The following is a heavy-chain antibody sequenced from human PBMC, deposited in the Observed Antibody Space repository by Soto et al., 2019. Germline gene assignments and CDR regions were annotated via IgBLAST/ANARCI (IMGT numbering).Heavy chain of an antibody. CDR1: GGTFSSYA. CDR2: IIPIFGTA. D-gene: IGHD1-26*01. Sequence: ASVKVSCKASGGTFSSYAISWVRQAPGQGLEWMGGIIPIFGTANYAQKFQGRVTITADESTSTAYMELSSLRSEDTAVYYCAKIVGATTVGTCWFDPWGQGTLVTVSS. CDR3: AKIVGATTVGTCWFDP. V-gene: IGHV1-69*13. J-gene: IGHJ5*02.